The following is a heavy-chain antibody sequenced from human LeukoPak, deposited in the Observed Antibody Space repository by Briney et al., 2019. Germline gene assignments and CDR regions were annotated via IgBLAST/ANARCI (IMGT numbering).Heavy chain of an antibody. J-gene: IGHJ4*02. D-gene: IGHD3-3*01. Sequence: GASVKVSCKASGYTFTSYAMNWVRQAPGQGLEWMGWINTNTGNPTYAQGFTGRFVFSLDTSVTTAYLQISSLKAEDTAVYYCAREGVNLLEWLSSPFDYWGQGTLVTVSS. CDR1: GYTFTSYA. CDR2: INTNTGNP. V-gene: IGHV7-4-1*02. CDR3: AREGVNLLEWLSSPFDY.